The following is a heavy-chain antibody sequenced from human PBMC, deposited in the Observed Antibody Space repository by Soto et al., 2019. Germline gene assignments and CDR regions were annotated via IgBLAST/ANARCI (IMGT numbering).Heavy chain of an antibody. J-gene: IGHJ5*02. CDR1: GFTFSSYS. Sequence: GGFLRRSCAASGFTFSSYSMNWVRQAPGKGLGWVSSISSSSSYIYYADSVKGRGSISRDDAKKSLYLQMNSLRVEDTAMYYCSRGYNGPWAQGTLVTVSS. V-gene: IGHV3-21*01. CDR3: SRGYNGP. D-gene: IGHD1-20*01. CDR2: ISSSSSYI.